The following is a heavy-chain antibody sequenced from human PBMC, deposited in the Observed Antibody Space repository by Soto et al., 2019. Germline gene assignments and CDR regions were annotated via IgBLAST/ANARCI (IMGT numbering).Heavy chain of an antibody. D-gene: IGHD6-19*01. CDR1: GFTFSSSW. CDR3: ARGPTGWYGYDY. J-gene: IGHJ4*02. Sequence: EVQLVECGGGLVQPGWSLRLSCAASGFTFSSSWMHWVRQAPGKGLVWVSRIYSDGSRTNYADSVQGRFTISRDNAKNTLYLQMNSLRAEDTALYYCARGPTGWYGYDYWGQGTLVTVSS. V-gene: IGHV3-74*01. CDR2: IYSDGSRT.